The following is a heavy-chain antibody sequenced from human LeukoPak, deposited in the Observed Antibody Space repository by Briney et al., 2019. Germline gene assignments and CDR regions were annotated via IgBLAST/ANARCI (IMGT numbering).Heavy chain of an antibody. Sequence: SETLSLTCAVYGGSFSGYYWSWIRQPPGKGLEWIGEINHSGSTNYNPSLKSRVTISVDTSKNQFSLKLSSVTAADTAVYYCATPTEDRFMGSAGTWIRLWPFDYCGQGTLVTVSS. CDR2: INHSGST. J-gene: IGHJ4*02. D-gene: IGHD5-18*01. V-gene: IGHV4-34*01. CDR1: GGSFSGYY. CDR3: ATPTEDRFMGSAGTWIRLWPFDY.